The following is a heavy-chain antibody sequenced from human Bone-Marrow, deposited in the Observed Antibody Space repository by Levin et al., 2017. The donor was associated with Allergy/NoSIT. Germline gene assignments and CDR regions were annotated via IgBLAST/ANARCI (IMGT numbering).Heavy chain of an antibody. V-gene: IGHV3-11*05. CDR2: ISSSSSYT. CDR1: GFTFSDYY. CDR3: ARDVRDRVLLWFGESRENDAFDI. J-gene: IGHJ3*02. Sequence: PGGSLRLSCAASGFTFSDYYMSWIRQAPGKGLEWVSYISSSSSYTNYADSVKGRFTISRDNAKNSLYLQMNSLRAEDTAVYYCARDVRDRVLLWFGESRENDAFDIWGQGTMVTVSS. D-gene: IGHD3-10*01.